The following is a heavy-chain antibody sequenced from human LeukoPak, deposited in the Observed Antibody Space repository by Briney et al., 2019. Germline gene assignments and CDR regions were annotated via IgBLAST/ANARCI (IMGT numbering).Heavy chain of an antibody. Sequence: GGSLRLSCAASGFTFSSYSMNWVRQAPGKGLEWVSSISSSSSYIYYADSVKGRFTISRDNAKNSQYLQMNSLRAEDTAVYYCASGASETMVGLWGQGTLVTVSS. V-gene: IGHV3-21*01. CDR1: GFTFSSYS. D-gene: IGHD4/OR15-4a*01. CDR3: ASGASETMVGL. CDR2: ISSSSSYI. J-gene: IGHJ4*02.